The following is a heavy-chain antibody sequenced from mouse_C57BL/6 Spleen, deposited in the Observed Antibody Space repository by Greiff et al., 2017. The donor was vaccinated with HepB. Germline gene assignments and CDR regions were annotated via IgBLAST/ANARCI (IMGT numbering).Heavy chain of an antibody. CDR3: TTPYYGSSYWYFDV. Sequence: VQLQQSGAELVRPGASVKLSCTASGFNIKDYYMHWVKQRPEQGLEWIGRIDPEDGDTEYAPKFQGKATMTADTSSNTAYLQLSSLTSEDTAVYYCTTPYYGSSYWYFDVWCTGTTVTVSS. CDR2: IDPEDGDT. V-gene: IGHV14-1*01. CDR1: GFNIKDYY. D-gene: IGHD1-1*01. J-gene: IGHJ1*03.